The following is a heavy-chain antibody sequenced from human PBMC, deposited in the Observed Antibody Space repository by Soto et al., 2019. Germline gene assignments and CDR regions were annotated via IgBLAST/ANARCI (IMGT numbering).Heavy chain of an antibody. V-gene: IGHV3-33*01. CDR3: ARVGIPGTTFRGFDY. J-gene: IGHJ4*02. Sequence: QVQLVESGGGVVQPGRSLRLSCAASGFTFSSYGMHWVRQAPGKGLEWVALIWFDGSNKYYADSVKGRFTISRDNSRNTLYLQMNSLSDEDTAIYYCARVGIPGTTFRGFDYWGQGTLVTVSS. CDR2: IWFDGSNK. D-gene: IGHD1-20*01. CDR1: GFTFSSYG.